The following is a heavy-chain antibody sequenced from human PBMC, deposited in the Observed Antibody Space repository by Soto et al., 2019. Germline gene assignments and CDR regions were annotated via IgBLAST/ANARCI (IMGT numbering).Heavy chain of an antibody. CDR3: AKGPYSSFEGYYFDY. Sequence: EVQLVESGGGLVQPGRSLRLSCAASGFTFDDYAMHWVRQAPGKGLEWVSGVSWNSGNLGYADSVKGRFTISRDNAKTALYLQMNSLRAEDTALYYCAKGPYSSFEGYYFDYWGQGALVTVSS. CDR1: GFTFDDYA. V-gene: IGHV3-9*01. D-gene: IGHD6-6*01. CDR2: VSWNSGNL. J-gene: IGHJ4*02.